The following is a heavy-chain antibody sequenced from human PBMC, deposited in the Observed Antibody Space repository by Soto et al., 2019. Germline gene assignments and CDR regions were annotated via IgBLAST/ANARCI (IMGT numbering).Heavy chain of an antibody. J-gene: IGHJ4*02. CDR3: ARDRGCSGGICYRDLGY. CDR1: GFTFSSYS. CDR2: ISSTSNTI. Sequence: EVQLVESGGGLVQPGGSLRLSCAASGFTFSSYSVSWVRQAPGKGLEWVSYISSTSNTIYYADSVKGRFTISRDNAKNSLYLHMNRLSAEDTAVYYCARDRGCSGGICYRDLGYWGQGTLVTVSS. D-gene: IGHD2-15*01. V-gene: IGHV3-48*01.